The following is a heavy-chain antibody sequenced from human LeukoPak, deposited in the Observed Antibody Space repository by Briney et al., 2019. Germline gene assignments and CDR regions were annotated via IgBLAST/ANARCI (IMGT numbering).Heavy chain of an antibody. Sequence: GSSAKVSCKASGYTFTSYGIRWVRQAPGQGLEWMGWINAYNGNTNYAQKIQGRVTMTTDTSTSTAYMELRSLRSDDTAVYYCARDSPHVVVPAAHPLVFDYWGQGTLVTVSS. CDR2: INAYNGNT. D-gene: IGHD2-2*01. CDR3: ARDSPHVVVPAAHPLVFDY. J-gene: IGHJ4*02. V-gene: IGHV1-18*01. CDR1: GYTFTSYG.